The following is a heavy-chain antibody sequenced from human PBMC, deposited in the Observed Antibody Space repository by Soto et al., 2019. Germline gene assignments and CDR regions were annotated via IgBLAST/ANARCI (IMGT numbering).Heavy chain of an antibody. CDR2: IYTSGST. CDR1: GGSISSYY. V-gene: IGHV4-4*07. CDR3: ARDVVVVPAARYNWFDP. D-gene: IGHD2-2*01. J-gene: IGHJ5*02. Sequence: QVQLQESGPGLVKPSETLSLTCTVSGGSISSYYWSWIRQPAGKGLEWMGRIYTSGSTNYNPSRKSRVTMSVDTSKNQFSLKLSSVTAADTAVYYCARDVVVVPAARYNWFDPWGQGTLVTVSS.